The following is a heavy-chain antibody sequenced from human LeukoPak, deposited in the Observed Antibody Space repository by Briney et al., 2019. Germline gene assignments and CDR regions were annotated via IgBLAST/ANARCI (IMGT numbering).Heavy chain of an antibody. V-gene: IGHV1-18*01. CDR3: ARAGVGRWFGSTTSGLFDY. CDR2: ISAYNGNT. D-gene: IGHD3-10*01. CDR1: GYTFTSYG. Sequence: ASVKVSCKASGYTFTSYGISWVRQAPGQGLEWMGWISAYNGNTNYAQKPQGRVTMTTDTSTSTAYMELRSLRSDDTAVYYCARAGVGRWFGSTTSGLFDYWGQGTLVTVSS. J-gene: IGHJ4*02.